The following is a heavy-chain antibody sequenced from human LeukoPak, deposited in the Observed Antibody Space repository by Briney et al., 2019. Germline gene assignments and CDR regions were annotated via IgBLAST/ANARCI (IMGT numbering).Heavy chain of an antibody. J-gene: IGHJ4*02. V-gene: IGHV3-7*01. Sequence: GGSLRLSCAASGFTFSRHLLGGVGQAPGKGLEWVANIKQDGSQYHVDSVKGRFIISRDNTKNSLSLQMNSPRVQDTAMYHGARGPDYGDRLDYFDYWGQGTLVTVSS. CDR2: IKQDGSQ. CDR1: GFTFSRHL. CDR3: ARGPDYGDRLDYFDY. D-gene: IGHD4-17*01.